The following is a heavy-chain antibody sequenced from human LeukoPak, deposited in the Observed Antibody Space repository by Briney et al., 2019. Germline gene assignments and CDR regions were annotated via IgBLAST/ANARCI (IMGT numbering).Heavy chain of an antibody. J-gene: IGHJ6*03. V-gene: IGHV3-7*01. Sequence: GGSLRHSCAASGFTFSSYWMSWVRQAPGEGLEWVANIKQDGSEKYYVDSVKGRFTISRDNAKNSLYLQMNSLRAEDTAVYYCARGGNSSGWYSYYYMDVWGKGTTVTVSS. CDR2: IKQDGSEK. CDR1: GFTFSSYW. D-gene: IGHD6-19*01. CDR3: ARGGNSSGWYSYYYMDV.